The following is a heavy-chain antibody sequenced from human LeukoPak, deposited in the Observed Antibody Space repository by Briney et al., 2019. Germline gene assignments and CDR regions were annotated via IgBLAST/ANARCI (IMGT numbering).Heavy chain of an antibody. Sequence: GGSLRLSCAASGFTVSSNYMSWVRQAPGKGLEWVSVIYSGGSTYYADSVKGRFTISRDNSKNTLYLQMNSLRAEDTAVYYCARDSVGATEFDYWGQGTLVTVSS. V-gene: IGHV3-66*01. CDR1: GFTVSSNY. J-gene: IGHJ4*02. D-gene: IGHD1-26*01. CDR3: ARDSVGATEFDY. CDR2: IYSGGST.